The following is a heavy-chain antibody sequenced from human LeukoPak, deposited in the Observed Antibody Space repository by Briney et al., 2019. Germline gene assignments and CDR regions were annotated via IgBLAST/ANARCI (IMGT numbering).Heavy chain of an antibody. D-gene: IGHD1-1*01. CDR1: GFSLSPTGVG. CDR2: IYWDDDK. V-gene: IGHV2-5*02. J-gene: IGHJ4*02. CDR3: VHSGDTGETGTTWGVELGY. Sequence: KPSGPTLVNPTQTLTLTCTFSGFSLSPTGVGVAWIRQPPGKALEWLALIYWDDDKRYSPSLKSRLTITQDTSKNQVVLTMTNMDPVDTATYYCVHSGDTGETGTTWGVELGYWGQGTLVTVSS.